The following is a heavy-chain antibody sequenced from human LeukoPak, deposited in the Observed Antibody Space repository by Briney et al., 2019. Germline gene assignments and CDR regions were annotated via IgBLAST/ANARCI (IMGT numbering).Heavy chain of an antibody. CDR3: ARDRAITMVRGVISP. Sequence: SETLSLTCAVYGGSFSGYWSWIRQPPGKGLEWIGEINHSGSTNYNPSLKSRVTISVDTSKNQFSLKLSSVTAADTAVYYCARDRAITMVRGVISPWGQGTLVTVSS. V-gene: IGHV4-34*01. D-gene: IGHD3-10*01. J-gene: IGHJ5*02. CDR1: GGSFSGY. CDR2: INHSGST.